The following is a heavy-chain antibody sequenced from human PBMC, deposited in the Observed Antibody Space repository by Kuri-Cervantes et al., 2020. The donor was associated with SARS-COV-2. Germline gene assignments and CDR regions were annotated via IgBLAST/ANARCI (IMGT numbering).Heavy chain of an antibody. CDR2: IKSKTDGGTT. CDR1: GSTFSNAW. Sequence: ESLKISCAASGSTFSNAWMSWVRQAPGKGLEWVGRIKSKTDGGTTDYAAPVKGRFTISRDDSKNTLYLQMNSLRAEDTAVYYCARTLGEDIVVVPAATFDYWGQGTLVTVSS. CDR3: ARTLGEDIVVVPAATFDY. V-gene: IGHV3-15*01. J-gene: IGHJ4*02. D-gene: IGHD2-2*01.